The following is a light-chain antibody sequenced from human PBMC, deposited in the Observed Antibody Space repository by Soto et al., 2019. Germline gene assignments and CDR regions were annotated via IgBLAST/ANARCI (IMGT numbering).Light chain of an antibody. J-gene: IGKJ1*01. CDR2: GAT. CDR1: QSVSSDY. V-gene: IGKV3-20*01. CDR3: QQYGGSPT. Sequence: EIVLTQSPVTLSVSPGERATLSCRASQSVSSDYLAWYQQKPGQAPRLLIYGATSRATGSPDRFSGSGSGTDFTLTISRVEPEDFAVYYCQQYGGSPTFGQGTKVEIK.